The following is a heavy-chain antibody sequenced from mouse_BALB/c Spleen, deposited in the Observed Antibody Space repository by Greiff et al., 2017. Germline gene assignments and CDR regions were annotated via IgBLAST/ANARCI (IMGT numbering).Heavy chain of an antibody. J-gene: IGHJ4*01. CDR3: TREYGTYYYAMNY. CDR1: GFSFFSYT. V-gene: IGHV5-6-4*01. Sequence: EVKLVESGGGLVKPGGSLKLSCAASGFSFFSYTMSWVRQTPWKWLAWVATISSGGSFTYYPDSVKGRFTISRDNAKNTLYLQMSSLKSEDTAMYYCTREYGTYYYAMNYWGQRTTVTVSS. CDR2: ISSGGSFT. D-gene: IGHD2-10*02.